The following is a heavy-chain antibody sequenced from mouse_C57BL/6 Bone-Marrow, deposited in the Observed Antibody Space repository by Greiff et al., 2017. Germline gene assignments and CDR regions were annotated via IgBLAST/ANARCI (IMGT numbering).Heavy chain of an antibody. CDR1: GYTFTSYW. CDR2: IYPGSGST. V-gene: IGHV1-55*01. J-gene: IGHJ1*03. Sequence: QVQLQQPGAELVKPGASVKMSCKASGYTFTSYWITWVKQRPGQGLEWIGDIYPGSGSTNYNEKFKSKATLTLDTSSSTAYMQLSSLTSEDSEVYYCSRPYDSNYWYFDVWGTGTTVTGSS. D-gene: IGHD2-5*01. CDR3: SRPYDSNYWYFDV.